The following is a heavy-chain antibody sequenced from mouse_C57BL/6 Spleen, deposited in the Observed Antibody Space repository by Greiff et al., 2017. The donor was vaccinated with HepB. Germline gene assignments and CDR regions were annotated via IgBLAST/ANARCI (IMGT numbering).Heavy chain of an antibody. J-gene: IGHJ1*03. Sequence: EVKVVESGGGLVKPGGSLKLSCAASGFTFSSYAMSWVRQTPEKRLEWVATISDGGSYTYYPDNVKGRFTISRDNAKNNLYLQMSHLKSEDTAMYYGARDVTTVVWYFDVWGTGTTVTVSS. CDR3: ARDVTTVVWYFDV. D-gene: IGHD1-1*01. V-gene: IGHV5-4*01. CDR2: ISDGGSYT. CDR1: GFTFSSYA.